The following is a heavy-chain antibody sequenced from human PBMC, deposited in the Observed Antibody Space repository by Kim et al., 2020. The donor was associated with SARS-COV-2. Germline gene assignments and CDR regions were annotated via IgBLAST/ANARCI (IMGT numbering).Heavy chain of an antibody. CDR2: IYSGGST. V-gene: IGHV3-53*01. D-gene: IGHD6-13*01. Sequence: GGSLRLSCAASGFTVSSNYMSWVRQAPGKGLEWVSVIYSGGSTYYADSVKGRFTISRDNSKNTLYLQMNSLRAEDTAVYYCARDSGGYSSSWYVWPYWGQGTLVTVSS. J-gene: IGHJ4*02. CDR3: ARDSGGYSSSWYVWPY. CDR1: GFTVSSNY.